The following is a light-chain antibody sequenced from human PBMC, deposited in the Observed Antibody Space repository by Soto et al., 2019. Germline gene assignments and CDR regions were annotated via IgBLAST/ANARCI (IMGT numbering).Light chain of an antibody. CDR3: QHRSNWPPIT. J-gene: IGKJ5*01. CDR2: DAS. CDR1: QSVSSY. Sequence: EIVFTQSPATLSLSPGGRATPSCRASQSVSSYLAWYQQKPGQAPRLLIYDASNRATGIPARFSGSGSGTDFTLTISSLEPEDFAVYYCQHRSNWPPITFGQGTDWRL. V-gene: IGKV3-11*01.